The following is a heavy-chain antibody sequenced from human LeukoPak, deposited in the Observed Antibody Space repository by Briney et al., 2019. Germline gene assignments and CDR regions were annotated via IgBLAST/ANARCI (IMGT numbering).Heavy chain of an antibody. Sequence: GGSLRLSCAASGFTFSRYWMTWVRQAPGKGLEWVANIKEDGSKKNYVDSVKGRFTISRDNAKNSLYLQMNSLRAEDTAVYHCVSGGITTGGMDVWGQGTTVTVFS. CDR1: GFTFSRYW. CDR2: IKEDGSKK. CDR3: VSGGITTGGMDV. D-gene: IGHD3-22*01. J-gene: IGHJ6*02. V-gene: IGHV3-7*03.